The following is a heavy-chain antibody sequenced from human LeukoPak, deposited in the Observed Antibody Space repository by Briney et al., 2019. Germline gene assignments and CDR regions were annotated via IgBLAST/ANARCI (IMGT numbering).Heavy chain of an antibody. V-gene: IGHV7-4-1*02. CDR1: GYTSTGYY. D-gene: IGHD6-13*01. CDR3: ARDLPVLTSSSWTLKYNWFDP. J-gene: IGHJ5*02. CDR2: INTNTGNP. Sequence: GASVKVSCKASGYTSTGYYMHWVRQAPGQGLEWMGWINTNTGNPTYAQGFTGRFVFSLDTSVSTAYLQISSLKAEDTAVYYCARDLPVLTSSSWTLKYNWFDPWGQGTLVTVSS.